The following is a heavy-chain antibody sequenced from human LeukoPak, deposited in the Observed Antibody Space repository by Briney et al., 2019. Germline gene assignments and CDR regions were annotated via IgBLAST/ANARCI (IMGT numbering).Heavy chain of an antibody. CDR3: ARLGRGRWLRSFDY. CDR1: GGSFSGYY. V-gene: IGHV4-34*01. Sequence: KPSETLSLTCAVYGGSFSGYYWSWIRQPPGKGLEWIGEINHSGSTNYNPSLKSRVTISVDTSKNQFSLKLSSVTAADTAVYYCARLGRGRWLRSFDYWGQGTLVTVSS. CDR2: INHSGST. J-gene: IGHJ4*02. D-gene: IGHD3-22*01.